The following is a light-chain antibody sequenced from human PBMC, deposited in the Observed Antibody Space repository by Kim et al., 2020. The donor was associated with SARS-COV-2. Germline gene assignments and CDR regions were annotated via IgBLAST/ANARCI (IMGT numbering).Light chain of an antibody. CDR1: SLRSYY. J-gene: IGLJ2*01. CDR2: GKN. Sequence: SSELTQDPAVSVALGQTVRITCQGDSLRSYYATWYQQKPGQAPMLVIYGKNNRPSEIPDRFSGSSSGNTASLTITGAQAEDEDDYYCSSRDTNNKVIFGG. V-gene: IGLV3-19*01. CDR3: SSRDTNNKVI.